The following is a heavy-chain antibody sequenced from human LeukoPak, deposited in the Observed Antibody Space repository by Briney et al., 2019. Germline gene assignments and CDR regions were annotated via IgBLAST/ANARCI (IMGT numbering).Heavy chain of an antibody. D-gene: IGHD6-13*01. CDR2: MDPNRGNT. CDR3: TRTIAPTATLYP. Sequence: ASVKVSCTASGSTFSSSHINWERQSTGQGLEWMGFMDPNRGNTGYAQKFPGGVTMTRNTSISTAYMELSSLRSEDTALYCCTRTIAPTATLYPGGQGTQVIVSS. J-gene: IGHJ5*02. V-gene: IGHV1-8*02. CDR1: GSTFSSSH.